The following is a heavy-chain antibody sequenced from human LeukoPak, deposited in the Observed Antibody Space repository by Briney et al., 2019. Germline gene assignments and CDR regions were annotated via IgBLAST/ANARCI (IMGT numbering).Heavy chain of an antibody. CDR3: ATNRGYSYVTFDY. Sequence: SETLSLTCAVYGGSFSGYYWSWIRQPPGKGLEWIGEINHSGSTNYNPSLKSRVTISVDTSKNQFSLKLSSVTAADTAVYYCATNRGYSYVTFDYWGQGTLVTVSS. D-gene: IGHD5-18*01. CDR2: INHSGST. CDR1: GGSFSGYY. V-gene: IGHV4-34*01. J-gene: IGHJ4*02.